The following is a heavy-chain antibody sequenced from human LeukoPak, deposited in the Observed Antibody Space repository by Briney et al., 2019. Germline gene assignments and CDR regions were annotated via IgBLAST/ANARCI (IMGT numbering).Heavy chain of an antibody. CDR2: IYYSGST. D-gene: IGHD2-21*01. CDR3: ARQGPIQGLWNYDY. V-gene: IGHV4-39*01. Sequence: SETLSLTCTVSGGPISSSSYYWGWICQPPGKGLEWIGSIYYSGSTYYNPSLKSRVTISVDTSKNQFSPKLSSVTAADTAVYYCARQGPIQGLWNYDYWGQGTLVTVSS. J-gene: IGHJ4*02. CDR1: GGPISSSSYY.